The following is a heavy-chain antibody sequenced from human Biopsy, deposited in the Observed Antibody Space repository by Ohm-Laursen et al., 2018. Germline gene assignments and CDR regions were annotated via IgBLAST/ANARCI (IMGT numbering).Heavy chain of an antibody. V-gene: IGHV1-8*01. CDR2: MNPDSGNT. CDR1: GGTFNNYA. D-gene: IGHD3-10*01. J-gene: IGHJ5*02. Sequence: ASVKVSCKASGGTFNNYAISWVRQAPGPGLEWMGWMNPDSGNTGYAQNFQGRVTMTRNTSISTAYMELSSLRSEDTAVYFCARADPPLFYYGSGSSNWFDPWGQGTLVTASS. CDR3: ARADPPLFYYGSGSSNWFDP.